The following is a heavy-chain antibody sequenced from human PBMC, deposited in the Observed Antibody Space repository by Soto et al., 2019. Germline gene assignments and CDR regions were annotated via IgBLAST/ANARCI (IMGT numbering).Heavy chain of an antibody. J-gene: IGHJ4*02. D-gene: IGHD3-22*01. CDR1: GSTFTSYY. V-gene: IGHV1-46*01. Sequence: ASVTVSCTASGSTFTSYYMHWVRQAPGQGLEWMGIINPSGGSTSYAQKFQGRVTMTRDTSTSTVYMELSSLRSEDTAVYYCARVPGYYDSSGYPTQYYFDYWGQGTLVTVSS. CDR2: INPSGGST. CDR3: ARVPGYYDSSGYPTQYYFDY.